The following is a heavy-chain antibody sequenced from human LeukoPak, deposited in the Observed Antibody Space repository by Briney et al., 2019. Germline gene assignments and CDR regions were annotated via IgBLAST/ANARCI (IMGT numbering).Heavy chain of an antibody. D-gene: IGHD2-2*01. Sequence: ASVKVSCKASGYTFTSYDINWVRQATGQGLEWMGWMNPNSGNTGYAQKFQGRVTMTRNTSISTAYMELSSLRSEDTAVYYCARRKGVVVPAALFDPWGQGTLVTVSS. CDR1: GYTFTSYD. V-gene: IGHV1-8*01. CDR2: MNPNSGNT. CDR3: ARRKGVVVPAALFDP. J-gene: IGHJ5*02.